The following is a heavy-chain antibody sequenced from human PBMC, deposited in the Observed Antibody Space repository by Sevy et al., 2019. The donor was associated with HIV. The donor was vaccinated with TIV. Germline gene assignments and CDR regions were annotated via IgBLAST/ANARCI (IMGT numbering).Heavy chain of an antibody. Sequence: GGSLRLSCAASGFTFSTYGMHWVRQAPGKGLEWVAVIWSDGITKYYGDSVKGRFTISRDNSRNTVFLQMNGLRAEDTAVYYCARSEMGYDTSGYNYLEYFDYWGQGTPVTVSS. J-gene: IGHJ4*02. D-gene: IGHD3-22*01. CDR3: ARSEMGYDTSGYNYLEYFDY. CDR1: GFTFSTYG. V-gene: IGHV3-33*01. CDR2: IWSDGITK.